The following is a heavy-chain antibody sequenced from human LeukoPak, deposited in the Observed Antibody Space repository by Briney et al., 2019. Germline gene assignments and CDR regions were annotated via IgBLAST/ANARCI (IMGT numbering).Heavy chain of an antibody. J-gene: IGHJ4*02. D-gene: IGHD6-13*01. CDR3: ARGSDTAAGLY. V-gene: IGHV4-59*12. CDR2: IYYSGST. Sequence: PSETLSLTCTVSGGSISTYYWSWIRQPPGKGLEWIGYIYYSGSTDYNPSLKSRVTISVDTSKNQFSLKLNSVTAADTAVYYCARGSDTAAGLYWGQGTLVTVSS. CDR1: GGSISTYY.